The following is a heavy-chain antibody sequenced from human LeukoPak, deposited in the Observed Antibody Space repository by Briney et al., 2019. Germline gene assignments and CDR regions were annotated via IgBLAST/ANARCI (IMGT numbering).Heavy chain of an antibody. CDR1: GDSVFSNSAA. CDR3: VRDVGFDFDY. V-gene: IGHV6-1*01. CDR2: TYYRSKWYN. Sequence: SRTLSLTCAISGDSVFSNSAAWNWIRQSPSRGLEWLGRTYYRSKWYNDYAVSVKSRIIINPDTSKNQFSLQLKSVTHEDTAVYYCVRDVGFDFDYWGQGTLVTVSS. J-gene: IGHJ4*02. D-gene: IGHD3-10*01.